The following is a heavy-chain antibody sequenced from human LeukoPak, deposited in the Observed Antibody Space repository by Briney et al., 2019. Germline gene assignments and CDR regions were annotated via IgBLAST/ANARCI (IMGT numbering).Heavy chain of an antibody. V-gene: IGHV3-23*01. D-gene: IGHD3-10*01. Sequence: GGSLRLSCAASGFTFSSYAMTWVRQAPGKGLQWVSTISVSGGNTYYADSVKGRFTISRDSSKSTLYLQTNSLRDEDTAVYYCAKYGSGSYYNGLYWGQGTLVTVSS. CDR3: AKYGSGSYYNGLY. CDR2: ISVSGGNT. CDR1: GFTFSSYA. J-gene: IGHJ4*02.